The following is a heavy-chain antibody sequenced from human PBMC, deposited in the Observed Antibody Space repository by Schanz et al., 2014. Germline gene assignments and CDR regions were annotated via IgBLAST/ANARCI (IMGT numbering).Heavy chain of an antibody. J-gene: IGHJ5*01. Sequence: QVQLQESGPGLVRPSETLSLTCGVSGGSISSGGSSWNWIRLPPGKGLEWIGCIYHSGSTYYNPSLKSRVTIAVDRSKNQFSLILNSVTAADTAVYYCARSPGDFPGWFDSWGQGTLVTVSS. D-gene: IGHD4-17*01. CDR3: ARSPGDFPGWFDS. V-gene: IGHV4-30-2*01. CDR2: IYHSGST. CDR1: GGSISSGGSS.